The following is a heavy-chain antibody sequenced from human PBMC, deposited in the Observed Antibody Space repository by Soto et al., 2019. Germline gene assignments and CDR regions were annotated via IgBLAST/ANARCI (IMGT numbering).Heavy chain of an antibody. CDR1: GFTFSSYA. D-gene: IGHD1-26*01. CDR3: AKDRLGGSYVCDY. Sequence: GGSLRLSCAASGFTFSSYAMSWVRQSPGKGLEWVSAISGSGGSTYYADSVKGRFTISRDNSKNTLYLQMNSLRAEDTAVYYCAKDRLGGSYVCDYWGQGTLVTVSS. J-gene: IGHJ4*02. CDR2: ISGSGGST. V-gene: IGHV3-23*01.